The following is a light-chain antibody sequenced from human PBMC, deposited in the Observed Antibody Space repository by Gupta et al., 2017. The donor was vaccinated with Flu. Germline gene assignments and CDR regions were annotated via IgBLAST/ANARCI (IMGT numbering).Light chain of an antibody. CDR3: QQYSDSTLT. CDR2: GAS. CDR1: QRVSSSY. Sequence: EIVLTQSPLTLSLSRRERDTLSCRASQRVSSSYLAWYQQKPGQAPRLLIYGASSRATGIPDRFSGSGSGTDFTLTISRLEPEDFAMYYCQQYSDSTLTFGHGTKVDIK. V-gene: IGKV3-20*01. J-gene: IGKJ3*01.